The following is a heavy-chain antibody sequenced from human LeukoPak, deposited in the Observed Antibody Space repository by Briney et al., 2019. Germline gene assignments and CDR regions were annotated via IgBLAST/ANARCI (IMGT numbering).Heavy chain of an antibody. D-gene: IGHD2-8*01. V-gene: IGHV4-38-2*01. J-gene: IGHJ4*02. Sequence: SETLSLTCAVPGYSISRGYYWGWIRPPPGKGLEWIGTIYHSGSTYYNPSLESRVTISVDTSKNQFSLKLNSVTAADTAVYYCARKLYYGDYFDYWGQGALVTVSS. CDR1: GYSISRGYY. CDR2: IYHSGST. CDR3: ARKLYYGDYFDY.